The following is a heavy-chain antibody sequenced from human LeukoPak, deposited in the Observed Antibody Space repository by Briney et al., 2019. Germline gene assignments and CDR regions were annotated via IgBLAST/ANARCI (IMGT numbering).Heavy chain of an antibody. J-gene: IGHJ4*02. CDR2: ISSSGSTI. CDR3: ADLYCSGGSCYFDY. D-gene: IGHD2-15*01. Sequence: LSLTCSVSGYSISSNYYWVWIRQPPGKGLEWVSYISSSGSTIYYADSVKGRFTISRDNAKNSLYLQMNSLRAEDTAVYYCADLYCSGGSCYFDYWGQGTLVTVSS. CDR1: GYSISSNYY. V-gene: IGHV3-11*04.